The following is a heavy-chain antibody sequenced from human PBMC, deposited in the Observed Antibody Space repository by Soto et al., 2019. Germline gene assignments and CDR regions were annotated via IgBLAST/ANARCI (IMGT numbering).Heavy chain of an antibody. CDR3: ARSQNKYSGSYYRNYYYYGMDV. D-gene: IGHD1-26*01. CDR2: ISSSSSTI. J-gene: IGHJ6*02. V-gene: IGHV3-48*02. CDR1: GFTFSSYS. Sequence: VGSLRLSGAASGFTFSSYSMNWVRQAPGKGLEWVSYISSSSSTIYYADSVKGRFTISRDNAKNSLYLQMNSLRDEDTAVYYCARSQNKYSGSYYRNYYYYGMDVWGQGTTVTVSS.